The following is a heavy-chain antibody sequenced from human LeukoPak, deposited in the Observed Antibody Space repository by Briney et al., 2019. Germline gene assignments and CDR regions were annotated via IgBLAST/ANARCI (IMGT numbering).Heavy chain of an antibody. CDR2: ISSSSSTI. CDR3: ARDLFRKGAFDI. J-gene: IGHJ3*02. D-gene: IGHD2-21*01. CDR1: GFTFSSYS. Sequence: GGSLRLSCEASGFTFSSYSMNWVRQAPAKGLGWVSYISSSSSTIYYADSVKGRFTISRDNAKNSLYLQMNSLRAEDTAVYYCARDLFRKGAFDIWGQGTMVTVSS. V-gene: IGHV3-48*01.